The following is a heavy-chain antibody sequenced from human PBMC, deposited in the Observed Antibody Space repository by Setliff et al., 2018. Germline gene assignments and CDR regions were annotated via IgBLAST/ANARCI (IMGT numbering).Heavy chain of an antibody. V-gene: IGHV4-59*11. CDR2: RHDNGER. D-gene: IGHD5-18*01. CDR1: PGSISRHY. J-gene: IGHJ4*02. CDR3: AGRPQNTPMGPCDY. Sequence: SETLSLTCTVSPGSISRHYWSWFRQAPGKGLEWIGYRHDNGERDYNPSLGSRVTISVDTSKNQFSLMLTSVTAADTAIYYCAGRPQNTPMGPCDYWGQGTLGTVSS.